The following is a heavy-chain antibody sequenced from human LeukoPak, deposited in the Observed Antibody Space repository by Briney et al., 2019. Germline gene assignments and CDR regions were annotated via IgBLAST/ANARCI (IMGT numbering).Heavy chain of an antibody. CDR2: ISYDGSNK. CDR3: ARDSDIVVVPAAPWGWFDP. V-gene: IGHV3-30*03. CDR1: GFTFSSYG. Sequence: GGSLRLSCAASGFTFSSYGMHWVRQAPGKGLEWVAVISYDGSNKYYVDSVKGRFTISRDNSKNTLYLQMNSLRAEDTAVYYCARDSDIVVVPAAPWGWFDPWGQGTLVTVSS. J-gene: IGHJ5*02. D-gene: IGHD2-2*01.